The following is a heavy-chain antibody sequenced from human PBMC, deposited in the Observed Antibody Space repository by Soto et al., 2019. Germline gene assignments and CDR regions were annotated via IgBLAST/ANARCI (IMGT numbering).Heavy chain of an antibody. CDR2: IIPIFGTA. V-gene: IGHV1-69*13. Sequence: SVKVSCKASGGTFSSYAISWVRQAPGQGLEWMGGIIPIFGTANYAQKFQGRVTITADESTSTAYMELSSLRSEDTAVYYCARGEFGSHYYDSSGYYPFDYWGQGTLVTV. CDR3: ARGEFGSHYYDSSGYYPFDY. J-gene: IGHJ4*02. CDR1: GGTFSSYA. D-gene: IGHD3-22*01.